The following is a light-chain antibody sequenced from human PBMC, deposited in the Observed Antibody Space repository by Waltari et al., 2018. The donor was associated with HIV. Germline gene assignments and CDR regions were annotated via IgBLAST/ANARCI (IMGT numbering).Light chain of an antibody. CDR2: WAS. V-gene: IGKV4-1*01. CDR3: QQYDSNGRT. J-gene: IGKJ1*01. CDR1: QNLLNRSTNKNY. Sequence: DIVMTQSPDSLAVSLGDRAIINCTSSQNLLNRSTNKNYVAWYKQKSGQPPGVIMYWASTRESGVSDRLTGGGAGTRFTLTINGLQASDVAIYYCQQYDSNGRTFGRGTKVEIK.